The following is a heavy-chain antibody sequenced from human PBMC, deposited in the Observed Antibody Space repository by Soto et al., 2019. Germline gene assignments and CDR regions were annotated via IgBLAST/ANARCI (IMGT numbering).Heavy chain of an antibody. CDR3: AKTPSKDNFDY. CDR2: ISYDGSNK. CDR1: GFTFSSYG. J-gene: IGHJ4*02. V-gene: IGHV3-30*18. Sequence: SLRLSCAASGFTFSSYGMHWVRQAPGKGLEWVAVISYDGSNKYYADSVKGRFTISRDNSKNTLYLQMNSLRAEDTAVYYCAKTPSKDNFDYWGQGTLVTVSS.